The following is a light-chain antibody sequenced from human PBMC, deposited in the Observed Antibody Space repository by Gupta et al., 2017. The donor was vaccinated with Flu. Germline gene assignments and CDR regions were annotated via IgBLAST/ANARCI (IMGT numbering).Light chain of an antibody. CDR3: QRAHTVPYF. V-gene: IGKV1-39*01. Sequence: IQMTQSPSSLSASVGDTVTITCRASRSINTFLNWYQQRPGNAPKLLIYSASTLHHGVSSRFSGSGSETAFTLTITSLQPEDFATYYGQRAHTVPYFFGRGTKL. CDR1: RSINTF. J-gene: IGKJ2*01. CDR2: SAS.